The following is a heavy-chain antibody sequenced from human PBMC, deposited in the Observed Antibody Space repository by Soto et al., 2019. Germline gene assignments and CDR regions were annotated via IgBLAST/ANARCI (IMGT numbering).Heavy chain of an antibody. CDR3: ARGRAARPFYYYYGMDV. V-gene: IGHV4-34*01. D-gene: IGHD6-6*01. J-gene: IGHJ6*02. Sequence: SGTLWLTFTVAVCSICSYYWSWIRQPPGKGLEWIGEINHSGSTNYNPSLKSRVTISVDTSKNQFSLKLSSVTAADTAVYYCARGRAARPFYYYYGMDVWGQGTTVTVS. CDR1: VCSICSYY. CDR2: INHSGST.